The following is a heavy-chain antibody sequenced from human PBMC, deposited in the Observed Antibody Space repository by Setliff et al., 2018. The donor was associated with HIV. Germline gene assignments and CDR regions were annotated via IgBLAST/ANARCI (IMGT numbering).Heavy chain of an antibody. CDR3: ARHGSIAVAGTIGY. J-gene: IGHJ4*02. Sequence: PSETLSLTCNVSGGSISSYYWNWIRQPPGKGLEWIGYIYYSGSTNYNPSLKSRVTISVDTSKNQFSLKLSSVTAADTAVYYCARHGSIAVAGTIGYWGQGSLVTVSS. D-gene: IGHD6-19*01. V-gene: IGHV4-59*08. CDR2: IYYSGST. CDR1: GGSISSYY.